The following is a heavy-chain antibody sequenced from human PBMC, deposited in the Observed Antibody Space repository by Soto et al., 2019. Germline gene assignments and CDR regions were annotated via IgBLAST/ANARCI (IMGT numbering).Heavy chain of an antibody. CDR2: ISYDGSNK. D-gene: IGHD3-22*01. Sequence: QVQLVESGGGVVQPGRSLRLSCAASGFTFSSYAMHWVRQSPGKGLEWVAVISYDGSNKYYADSVKGRFTISRDNSKNTLYLQMNSLRAEDTAVYYCARDGPRDSSGYYPYFDYWGKGTMVTVS. V-gene: IGHV3-30-3*01. CDR1: GFTFSSYA. CDR3: ARDGPRDSSGYYPYFDY. J-gene: IGHJ4*02.